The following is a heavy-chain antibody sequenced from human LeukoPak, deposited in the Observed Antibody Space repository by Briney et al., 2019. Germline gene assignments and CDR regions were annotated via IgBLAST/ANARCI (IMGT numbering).Heavy chain of an antibody. CDR2: IYHSGST. CDR3: ARDRYWTRPYYMDV. J-gene: IGHJ6*03. V-gene: IGHV4-30-2*01. D-gene: IGHD3/OR15-3a*01. CDR1: GGSISSGGYY. Sequence: PSETLSLTCTVSGGSISSGGYYWSWIRQPPGKGLEWIGYIYHSGSTYYNPSLKSRVTISVDRSKNQFSLKLSSVTAADTAVYYCARDRYWTRPYYMDVWGKGTTVTVSS.